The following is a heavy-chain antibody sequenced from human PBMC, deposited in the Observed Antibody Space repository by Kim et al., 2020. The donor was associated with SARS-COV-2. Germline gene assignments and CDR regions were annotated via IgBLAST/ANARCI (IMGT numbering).Heavy chain of an antibody. D-gene: IGHD3-10*01. CDR2: IYWNDEK. J-gene: IGHJ4*02. CDR3: AHGVYSPSGSPFTFDY. CDR1: LSIDGVG. Sequence: LSIDGVGVGWIRQPPGKPLEWLALIYWNDEKRYSPPLNTRLTISSDTSKNQVLLTLTNMDPVDTATYYCAHGVYSPSGSPFTFDYWGQGSLAT. V-gene: IGHV2-5*01.